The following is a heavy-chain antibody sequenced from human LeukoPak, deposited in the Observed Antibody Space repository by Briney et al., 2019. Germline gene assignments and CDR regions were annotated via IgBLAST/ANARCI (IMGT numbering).Heavy chain of an antibody. V-gene: IGHV3-30*04. CDR1: GFTFSSYA. CDR2: ISYDGSNK. Sequence: GGSLRLFCAASGFTFSSYAMHWVRQAPGKGLEWVAVISYDGSNKYYADSVKGRFTISRDNSKNTLYLQMNSLRAEDTAVYYCARGNQLPIAAAGYYFDYWGQGTLVTVSS. CDR3: ARGNQLPIAAAGYYFDY. J-gene: IGHJ4*02. D-gene: IGHD6-13*01.